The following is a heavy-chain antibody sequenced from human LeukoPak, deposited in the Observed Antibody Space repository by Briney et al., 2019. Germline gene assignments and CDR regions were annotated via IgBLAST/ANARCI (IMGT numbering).Heavy chain of an antibody. CDR3: ARDRFEVGATHSRAFDI. V-gene: IGHV1-2*02. Sequence: ASVKVSCKASGYTFTGYYMHWVRQAPGQGLEWMGWINPNSGGTNYAQKFQGRVTMTRDMSTSTVYMELSSLRSEDTAVYYCARDRFEVGATHSRAFDIWGQGTMVTVSS. CDR1: GYTFTGYY. CDR2: INPNSGGT. J-gene: IGHJ3*02. D-gene: IGHD1-26*01.